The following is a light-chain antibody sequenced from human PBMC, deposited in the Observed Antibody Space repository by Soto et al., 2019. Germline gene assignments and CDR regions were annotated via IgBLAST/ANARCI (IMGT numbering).Light chain of an antibody. CDR2: GAS. CDR3: KQYNNWPQT. J-gene: IGKJ1*01. V-gene: IGKV3-15*01. Sequence: EIVMTQSPVTLSVSPGERATLSCRASQSVNSNLAWYQQKPGQAPRLLIYGASTRATGIPARFSDSGSGTEFTLTIRSLQSEDFAEYHCKQYNNWPQTVGQGTKVDIK. CDR1: QSVNSN.